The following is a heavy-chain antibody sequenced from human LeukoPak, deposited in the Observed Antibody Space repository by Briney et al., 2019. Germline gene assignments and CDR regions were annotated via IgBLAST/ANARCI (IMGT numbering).Heavy chain of an antibody. CDR3: AKPHSSSWYLWGGDYFDY. CDR1: GFTFSSYG. D-gene: IGHD6-13*01. V-gene: IGHV3-23*01. J-gene: IGHJ4*02. CDR2: ISGSGGST. Sequence: PGGSLRLSCAASGFTFSSYGMSWVRQAPGKGLEWVSAISGSGGSTYYAGSVKGRFTISRDNSKNTLYLQMNSLRAEDTAVYYCAKPHSSSWYLWGGDYFDYWGQGTLVTVSS.